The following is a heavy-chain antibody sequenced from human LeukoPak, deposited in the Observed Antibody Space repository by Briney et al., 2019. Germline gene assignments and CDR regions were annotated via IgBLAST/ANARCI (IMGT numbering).Heavy chain of an antibody. D-gene: IGHD3-10*01. Sequence: SETLSLTCAVYGGPFRGYYWSWIRQPPGKGLEWIGEINHSGSTNHHPSLKSRVTISVDTSKNQFSLKLSSVTAADTAVYYCVINYGSGSYYWFDPWGQGTLVTVSS. J-gene: IGHJ5*02. CDR3: VINYGSGSYYWFDP. V-gene: IGHV4-34*01. CDR2: INHSGST. CDR1: GGPFRGYY.